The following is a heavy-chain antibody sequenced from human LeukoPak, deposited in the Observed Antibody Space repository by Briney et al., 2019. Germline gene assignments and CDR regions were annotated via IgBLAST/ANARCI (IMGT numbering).Heavy chain of an antibody. V-gene: IGHV4-39*07. CDR1: GGSISSSSYY. D-gene: IGHD6-13*01. Sequence: KTSETLSLTCTVSGGSISSSSYYWGWIRQPPRKGLEWIGSIYYSGSTYYNPSLKSRVTISVDTSKNQFSLKLSSVTAADTAVYYCARGGSSQSVDYWGQGTLVTVSS. J-gene: IGHJ4*02. CDR3: ARGGSSQSVDY. CDR2: IYYSGST.